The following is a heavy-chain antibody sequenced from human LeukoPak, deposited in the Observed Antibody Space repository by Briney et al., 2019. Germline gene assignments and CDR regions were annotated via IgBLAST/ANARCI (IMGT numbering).Heavy chain of an antibody. CDR3: VPDCSSTACLFGY. D-gene: IGHD2-2*01. V-gene: IGHV1-2*06. Sequence: ASVKVSCKASGYTFTDYWIHWVRQAPGQGLDWMGRINPNSGGTNYAQKFQGRVTMTRDTSISTAYMELSRLTSGDTAVFYCVPDCSSTACLFGYWGQGTLVTVSS. CDR2: INPNSGGT. CDR1: GYTFTDYW. J-gene: IGHJ4*02.